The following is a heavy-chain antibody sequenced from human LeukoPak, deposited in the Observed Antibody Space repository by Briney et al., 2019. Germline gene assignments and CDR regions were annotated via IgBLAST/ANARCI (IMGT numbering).Heavy chain of an antibody. D-gene: IGHD3-3*01. CDR3: ARDQVYYDFWSAY. Sequence: AGGSLRLSCTGSGFTFGDYSMNWVRQAPGKGLEWVAFIRSKAHGGTTEYAASVKGRFTFSMDDSRSVAYLQMTNLRAEDTAVYYCARDQVYYDFWSAYWGQGTLVTVSS. CDR2: IRSKAHGGTT. CDR1: GFTFGDYS. J-gene: IGHJ4*02. V-gene: IGHV3-49*04.